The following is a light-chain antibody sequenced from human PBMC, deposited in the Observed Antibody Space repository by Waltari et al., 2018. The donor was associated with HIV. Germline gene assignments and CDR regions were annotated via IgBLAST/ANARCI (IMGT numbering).Light chain of an antibody. V-gene: IGLV3-21*04. CDR2: DVS. CDR1: DIASYS. Sequence: SYVLTQPPPLSVAPGKPASFPCGGNDIASYSVHWYQQKPAQAPVLVIYDVSDRRSGIPERFSGSNSGNTATLTISEVEAGDEADYYCQVWDGSVDQWVFGGGTKLTVL. CDR3: QVWDGSVDQWV. J-gene: IGLJ3*02.